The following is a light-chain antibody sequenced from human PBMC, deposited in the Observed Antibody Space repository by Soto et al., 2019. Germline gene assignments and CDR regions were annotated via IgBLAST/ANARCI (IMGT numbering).Light chain of an antibody. CDR3: QQSYSTPLT. J-gene: IGKJ4*01. V-gene: IGKV1-39*01. CDR1: QRISSY. Sequence: DIQLTQSPSSLSASVGDRVTITCRASQRISSYLNWYQQKPGKAPNLLIFPPSSLPIGVPSRFSGSGSGTDFTLPISSLQPEDYATYYCQQSYSTPLTFGGGTKVEI. CDR2: PPS.